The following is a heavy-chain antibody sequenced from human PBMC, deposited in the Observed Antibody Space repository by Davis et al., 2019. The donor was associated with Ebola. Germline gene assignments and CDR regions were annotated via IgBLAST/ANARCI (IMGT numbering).Heavy chain of an antibody. CDR3: AKDAWAVGSGIFDY. CDR1: GFAFNSYG. D-gene: IGHD1-26*01. CDR2: ISYDGNSK. Sequence: PGGSLRLSCAASGFAFNSYGMHWVRQAPGKGLEWVAVISYDGNSKKYANSVKGRFTISRDNSKNTLYLEMNNLRPGDTAVFYCAKDAWAVGSGIFDYWGQGNLVVVSS. V-gene: IGHV3-30*18. J-gene: IGHJ4*02.